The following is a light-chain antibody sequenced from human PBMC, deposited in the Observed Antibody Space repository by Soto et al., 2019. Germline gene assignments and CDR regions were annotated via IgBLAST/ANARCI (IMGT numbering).Light chain of an antibody. CDR3: QQYGSSSWM. CDR2: GSS. V-gene: IGKV3-20*01. Sequence: EIVLTQSPGTLSLSPGERATLSCRASQSVGSSFLAWYQQKPGQAPRLVIYGSSNRATGIPDRFSGSGSGTDFTLTISRLEPEDFAVYYCQQYGSSSWMFGQGTKVEI. CDR1: QSVGSSF. J-gene: IGKJ1*01.